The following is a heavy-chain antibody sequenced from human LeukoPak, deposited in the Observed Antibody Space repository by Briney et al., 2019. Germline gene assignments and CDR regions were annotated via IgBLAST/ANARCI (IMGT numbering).Heavy chain of an antibody. J-gene: IGHJ4*02. CDR2: ISCDGSNK. V-gene: IGHV3-30*03. CDR1: GFTFSSYG. Sequence: GGSLRLSCAASGFTFSSYGMHWVRQAPGKGLEWVAVISCDGSNKYYADSVKGRFTISRDNSKNTLYLQMNSLRAEDTAVYYCAIDHGGGAVGYWGQGTLVTVSS. CDR3: AIDHGGGAVGY. D-gene: IGHD1-26*01.